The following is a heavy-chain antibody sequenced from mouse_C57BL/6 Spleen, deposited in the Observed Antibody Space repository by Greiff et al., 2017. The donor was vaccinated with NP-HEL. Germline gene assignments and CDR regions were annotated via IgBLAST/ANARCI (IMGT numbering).Heavy chain of an antibody. J-gene: IGHJ4*01. V-gene: IGHV1-69*01. CDR2: IDPSDSYT. CDR3: ARELTGNAMDY. CDR1: GYTFTSYW. Sequence: QVQLQQSGAELVMPGASVKLSCKASGYTFTSYWMHWVKQRPGQGLEWIGEIDPSDSYTNYNQKFKGKSTLTVDKSSSTAYMQLSSLTSEDSAVYYCARELTGNAMDYWGQGTSVTVSS. D-gene: IGHD4-1*01.